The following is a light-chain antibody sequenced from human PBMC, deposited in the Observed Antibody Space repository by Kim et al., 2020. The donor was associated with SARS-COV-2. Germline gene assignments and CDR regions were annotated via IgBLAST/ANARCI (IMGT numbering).Light chain of an antibody. CDR2: RNN. J-gene: IGLJ2*01. Sequence: PGQRVPISCSGSSSNIGSNYVYWYQQLPGTAPKLLISRNNQRPSGVPDRFSGSKSGTSASLAISGLRSEDEADYYCAAWDDSLSVVFGGGTQLTVL. V-gene: IGLV1-47*01. CDR1: SSNIGSNY. CDR3: AAWDDSLSVV.